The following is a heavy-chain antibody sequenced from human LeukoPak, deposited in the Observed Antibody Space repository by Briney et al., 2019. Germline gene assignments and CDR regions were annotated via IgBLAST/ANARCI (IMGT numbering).Heavy chain of an antibody. D-gene: IGHD2-2*01. V-gene: IGHV3-23*01. CDR2: ISASGGST. CDR3: ANLPLPAVVGYYYYGFDV. Sequence: GGSLRLSCAASGFTFTCHAMTWVRQAPGKGLEWVSAISASGGSTYYADSVKGRFTISRHNSKSTLYLQMNSLRAEDTAVYYCANLPLPAVVGYYYYGFDVWGQGTTATVSS. J-gene: IGHJ6*02. CDR1: GFTFTCHA.